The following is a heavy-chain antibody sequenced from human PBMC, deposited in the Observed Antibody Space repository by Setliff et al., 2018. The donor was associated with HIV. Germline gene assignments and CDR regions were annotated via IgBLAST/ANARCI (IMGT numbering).Heavy chain of an antibody. D-gene: IGHD3-10*01. CDR1: GDTFTSYA. CDR3: ARGVIRGVISQGGLDY. V-gene: IGHV1-3*01. J-gene: IGHJ4*02. Sequence: ASVKVSCKASGDTFTSYAMHWVRQAPGQRLEWMGWINAVNGNTKYSQRFEARVTITMDTGASTAYMELNSLRSEDSAVYYCARGVIRGVISQGGLDYWGPGTLVTVSS. CDR2: INAVNGNT.